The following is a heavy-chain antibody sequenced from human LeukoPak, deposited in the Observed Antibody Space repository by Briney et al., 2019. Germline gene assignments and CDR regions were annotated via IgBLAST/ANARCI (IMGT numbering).Heavy chain of an antibody. J-gene: IGHJ4*02. CDR3: ARAYSSSWYYFDY. Sequence: ASVKVSCKASGYTSTSYAMHWVRQAPGQRLEWMGWINAGNGNTKYSQEFQGRVTITRDTSASTAYMELSSLRSEDMAVYYCARAYSSSWYYFDYWGQGTLVTVSS. V-gene: IGHV1-3*03. CDR1: GYTSTSYA. CDR2: INAGNGNT. D-gene: IGHD6-13*01.